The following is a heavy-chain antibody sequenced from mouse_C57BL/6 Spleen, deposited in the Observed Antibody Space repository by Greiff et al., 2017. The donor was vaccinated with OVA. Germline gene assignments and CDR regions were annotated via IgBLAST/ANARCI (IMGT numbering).Heavy chain of an antibody. J-gene: IGHJ4*01. CDR3: ARDLYAMDY. CDR2: IYPGDGDT. V-gene: IGHV1-82*01. Sequence: VQLQQSGPELVKPGASVKISCKASGYAFSSSWMNWVKQRPGQGLEWIGRIYPGDGDTNYNGKFKGKATLTADKSSSTAYMQLSSLTSEDSAVYFCARDLYAMDYWGQGTSVTVSS. CDR1: GYAFSSSW.